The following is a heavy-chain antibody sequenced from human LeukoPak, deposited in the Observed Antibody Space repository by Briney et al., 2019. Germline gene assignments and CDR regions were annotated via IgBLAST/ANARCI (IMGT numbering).Heavy chain of an antibody. CDR2: ISTYNGNT. Sequence: ASVKVSCKASGYTFTSNGFSWVRQAPGHGLEWMGWISTYNGNTNYAQKLQGRVTMTTDTSTSTAYMELRSLRSDDTAVYYCARVAGLRYFDWVDYWGQGTLVTVSS. J-gene: IGHJ4*02. V-gene: IGHV1-18*04. D-gene: IGHD3-9*01. CDR3: ARVAGLRYFDWVDY. CDR1: GYTFTSNG.